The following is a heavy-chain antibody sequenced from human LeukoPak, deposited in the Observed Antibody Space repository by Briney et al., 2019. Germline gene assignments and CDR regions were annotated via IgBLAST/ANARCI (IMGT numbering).Heavy chain of an antibody. V-gene: IGHV3-74*01. CDR2: INTDESST. J-gene: IGHJ4*02. Sequence: GGSLRLSCAASGFTFSSYWMHWVRQAPGKGLVWVSRINTDESSTSYADSVKGRFTISRDNAKNTLYLQMNSLRAEDTAVYYCARTIVPAAPLDYWGQGTLVTVSS. D-gene: IGHD2-2*01. CDR3: ARTIVPAAPLDY. CDR1: GFTFSSYW.